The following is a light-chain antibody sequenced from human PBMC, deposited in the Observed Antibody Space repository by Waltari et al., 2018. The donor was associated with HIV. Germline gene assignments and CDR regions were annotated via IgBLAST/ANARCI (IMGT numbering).Light chain of an antibody. J-gene: IGKJ2*03. CDR1: ESLTTN. V-gene: IGKV3-15*01. CDR3: PQYSNWPPPGS. CDR2: GAS. Sequence: EIVMTQSPVTLSVSPGEGVTLSCRASESLTTNVAWYQQKPGQSPRLLIYGASTRATGIPARFSGSGSGTEFTLTITSLQSEDSAIYFCPQYSNWPPPGSFGQGTKLEIK.